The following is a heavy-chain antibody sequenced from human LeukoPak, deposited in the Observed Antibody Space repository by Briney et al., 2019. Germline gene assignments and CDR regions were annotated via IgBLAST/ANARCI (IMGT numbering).Heavy chain of an antibody. D-gene: IGHD5-18*01. J-gene: IGHJ4*02. CDR2: ITPNNGRP. Sequence: ASVKVSCKTSGYTFTTYYIHWIRQAPGQGLEWMAVITPNNGRPTYAQKFQGRVTVTMDTSSSTVYVELSNLGSDDTAIYYRARDQIQVWYMVGRFDSWGQGTLVSVSS. CDR3: ARDQIQVWYMVGRFDS. CDR1: GYTFTTYY. V-gene: IGHV1-46*01.